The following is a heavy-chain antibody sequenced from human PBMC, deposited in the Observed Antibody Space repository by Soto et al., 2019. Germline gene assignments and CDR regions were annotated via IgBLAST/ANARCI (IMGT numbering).Heavy chain of an antibody. CDR3: AREIHPPQWELLGGLDY. CDR1: GGSVSSGSYY. J-gene: IGHJ4*02. V-gene: IGHV4-61*01. CDR2: IYYSGST. D-gene: IGHD1-26*01. Sequence: SETLSLTCTVSGGSVSSGSYYWSWIRQPPGKGLEWIGYIYYSGSTNYNPSLKSRVTISVDTSKNQFSLKLSSVTAADTAVYYCAREIHPPQWELLGGLDYWGQGTLAPVSS.